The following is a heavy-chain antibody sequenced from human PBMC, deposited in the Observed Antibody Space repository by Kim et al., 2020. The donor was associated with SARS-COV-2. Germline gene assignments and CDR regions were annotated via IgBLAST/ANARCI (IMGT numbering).Heavy chain of an antibody. D-gene: IGHD1-26*01. V-gene: IGHV4-59*01. Sequence: SETLSLTCTVSGGSINSFYWSWIRRPPGKGLEWIGYVYYSGTTNYNPSLKSRVTISVDPSKNQFSLKLSSVSGADTAVYYCARGGWSLDYWGQGILVTVSS. J-gene: IGHJ4*02. CDR3: ARGGWSLDY. CDR2: VYYSGTT. CDR1: GGSINSFY.